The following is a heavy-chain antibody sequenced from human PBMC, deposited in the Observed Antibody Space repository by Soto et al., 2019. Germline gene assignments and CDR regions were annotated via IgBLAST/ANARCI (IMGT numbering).Heavy chain of an antibody. CDR3: AKDIMATIDSSYYYGMDV. CDR1: GFTFSSYA. CDR2: ISGSGGST. D-gene: IGHD5-12*01. Sequence: GGSLRLSCAASGFTFSSYAMSWVRQAPGKGLEWVSAISGSGGSTYYADSVKGRFTISRDNSKNTLYLQMNSLRAEDTAVYYCAKDIMATIDSSYYYGMDVWGQGTTVTVSS. V-gene: IGHV3-23*01. J-gene: IGHJ6*02.